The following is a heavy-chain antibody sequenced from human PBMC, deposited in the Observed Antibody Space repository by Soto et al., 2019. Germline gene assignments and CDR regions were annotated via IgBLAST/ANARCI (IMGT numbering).Heavy chain of an antibody. CDR1: TDSSSFTNSY. D-gene: IGHD3-10*01. Sequence: QLQLQESGPGLVKPSETLSLTCTVSTDSSSFTNSYWGWIRQPPGNGLPWIGSSSYNGGTFYNTSLKGRVVISFDTSKKQSSLQVTSVTAADTAVYFCARHRIEVVWRGFDFWGQGSPVTVSS. CDR2: SSYNGGT. J-gene: IGHJ4*02. CDR3: ARHRIEVVWRGFDF. V-gene: IGHV4-39*01.